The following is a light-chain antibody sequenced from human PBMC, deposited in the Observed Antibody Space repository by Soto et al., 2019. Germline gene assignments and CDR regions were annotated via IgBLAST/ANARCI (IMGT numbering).Light chain of an antibody. CDR3: QQYNNWPRT. J-gene: IGKJ1*01. CDR1: QSISSK. CDR2: DAS. V-gene: IGKV3-15*01. Sequence: EIVMTQSPATLSVSPGERATLSCRASQSISSKLAWYQQKGGQAPRLLIYDASTRATGIPARFSGSGSGTEFTLTITSLQSEDFADYYCQQYNNWPRTFGQGTKVEIK.